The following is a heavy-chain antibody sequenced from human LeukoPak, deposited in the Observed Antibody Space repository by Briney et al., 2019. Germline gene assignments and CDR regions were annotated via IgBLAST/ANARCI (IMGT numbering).Heavy chain of an antibody. CDR3: ARVPSTQWLVYYFDY. CDR1: GFTFSSYW. J-gene: IGHJ4*02. CDR2: INSDGSST. Sequence: PGGSLRLSCAASGFTFSSYWMRWVRQAPGKGLVWVSRINSDGSSTTYADSVKGRFTISRDNAKNTLYLQMNSLRAEDTAVYYCARVPSTQWLVYYFDYWGQGTLVTVSS. D-gene: IGHD6-19*01. V-gene: IGHV3-74*01.